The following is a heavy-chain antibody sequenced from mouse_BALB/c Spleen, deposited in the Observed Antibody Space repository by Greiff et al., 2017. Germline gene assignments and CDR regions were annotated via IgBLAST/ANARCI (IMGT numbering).Heavy chain of an antibody. CDR3: ARYYDYYAMDY. CDR2: IYPGDGDT. D-gene: IGHD1-1*02. J-gene: IGHJ4*01. V-gene: IGHV1-80*01. CDR1: GYAFSSYW. Sequence: QVHVKQSGAELVRPGSSVKISCKASGYAFSSYWMNWVKQRPGQGLEWIGQIYPGDGDTNYNGKFKGKATLTADKSSSTAYMQLSSLTSEDSAVYFCARYYDYYAMDYWGQGTSVTVSS.